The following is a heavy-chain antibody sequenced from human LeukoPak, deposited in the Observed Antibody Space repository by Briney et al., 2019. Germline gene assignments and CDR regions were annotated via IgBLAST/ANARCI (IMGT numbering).Heavy chain of an antibody. CDR2: ITSRSTT. V-gene: IGHV3-NL1*01. CDR3: ARDRASSGATPSFDY. J-gene: IGHJ4*02. D-gene: IGHD3-22*01. Sequence: GGSLRLSCAASGFIFSHYGMNWVRQAPGKGLEWVSGITSRSTTYYADSVKGRFTISRDNSKNTLYLQMNSLRAKDTAVYYCARDRASSGATPSFDYWGQGTLVTVSS. CDR1: GFIFSHYG.